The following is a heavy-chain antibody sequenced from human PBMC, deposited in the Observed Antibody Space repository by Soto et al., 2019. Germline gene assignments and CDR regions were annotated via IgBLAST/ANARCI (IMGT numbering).Heavy chain of an antibody. CDR2: INAGNGNT. V-gene: IGHV1-3*01. Sequence: QVQLVQSGAEVKKPGASVKVSCKASGYTFTSYAMHWVRQAPGQRLEWMGWINAGNGNTKYSQKFQGRVTITRDTSASTAYMELSSLRSEDTAVYYCARGTYYYDSSGYYYPFDYWGQGTLVTVSS. CDR1: GYTFTSYA. J-gene: IGHJ4*02. CDR3: ARGTYYYDSSGYYYPFDY. D-gene: IGHD3-22*01.